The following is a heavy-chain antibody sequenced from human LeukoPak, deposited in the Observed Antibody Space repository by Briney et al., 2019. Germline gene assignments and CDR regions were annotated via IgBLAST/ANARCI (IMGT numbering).Heavy chain of an antibody. Sequence: GGSLRLSCAASGFTFSSYAMSWVRQTPGKGLEWVSAISGSGGSTYYADSVKGRFTISRDNSKNTLYLQMNSLRAEDTAVYYCAKKNAGYYDSSGYRYDYWGQGTLVTVSS. CDR3: AKKNAGYYDSSGYRYDY. CDR2: ISGSGGST. D-gene: IGHD3-22*01. CDR1: GFTFSSYA. J-gene: IGHJ4*02. V-gene: IGHV3-23*01.